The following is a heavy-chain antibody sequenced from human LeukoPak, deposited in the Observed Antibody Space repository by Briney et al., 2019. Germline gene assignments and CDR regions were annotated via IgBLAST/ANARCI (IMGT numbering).Heavy chain of an antibody. CDR3: TSLGEPDIVLMVYPEDY. CDR2: INSDGSST. Sequence: GGSLRLSCAASGFTFSSYWMHWVRQAPGKGLMWVSRINSDGSSTSYADSVKGRFTISRDNAKNTLYLQMNTLRAEDTAVYYCTSLGEPDIVLMVYPEDYWGQGTLVTVSS. J-gene: IGHJ4*02. D-gene: IGHD2-8*01. V-gene: IGHV3-74*01. CDR1: GFTFSSYW.